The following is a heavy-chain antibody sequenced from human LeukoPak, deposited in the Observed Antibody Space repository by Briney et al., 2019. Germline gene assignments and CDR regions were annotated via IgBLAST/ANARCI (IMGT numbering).Heavy chain of an antibody. J-gene: IGHJ4*02. CDR2: IYTSGST. V-gene: IGHV4-4*07. Sequence: SETLSLTCPVSGGSISSYYWSWIRQPAGKGLEWIGRIYTSGSTNYNPSLKSRVTMSVDTSKNQFSLKLSSVTVADTAVYYCAREMRWLNTPDYWGQGTLVTVSS. D-gene: IGHD6-19*01. CDR3: AREMRWLNTPDY. CDR1: GGSISSYY.